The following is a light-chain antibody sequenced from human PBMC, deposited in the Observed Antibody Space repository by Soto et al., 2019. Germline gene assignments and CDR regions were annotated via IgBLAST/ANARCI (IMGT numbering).Light chain of an antibody. CDR1: SRNVDVYNY. Sequence: QSALTQPPSASGAPGQRVTISCTGTSRNVDVYNYVSWFQQHPGKAPKLIIYEVNKRPSGVPDRFSGSKSGNTASLTVSGLQAEDGADYYCSSYAGSDSWVFGGGTKVTVL. J-gene: IGLJ3*02. CDR2: EVN. CDR3: SSYAGSDSWV. V-gene: IGLV2-8*01.